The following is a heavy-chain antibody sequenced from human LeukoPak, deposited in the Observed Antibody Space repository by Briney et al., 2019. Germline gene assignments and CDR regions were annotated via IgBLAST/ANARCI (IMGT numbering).Heavy chain of an antibody. CDR3: ASNYYGSGSYYPCDY. V-gene: IGHV1-69*06. CDR1: GGTFSSYA. CDR2: IIPISGTA. J-gene: IGHJ4*02. D-gene: IGHD3-10*01. Sequence: GSSVKVSCKASGGTFSSYAISWVRQAPGQGLEWMGGIIPISGTANYAQKFQGRVTITADKSTSTAYMELSSLRSEDTAVYYCASNYYGSGSYYPCDYWGQGTLVTVSS.